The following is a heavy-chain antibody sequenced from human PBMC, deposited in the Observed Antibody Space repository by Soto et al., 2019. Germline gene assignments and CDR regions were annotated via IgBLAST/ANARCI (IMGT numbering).Heavy chain of an antibody. D-gene: IGHD6-13*01. CDR1: GFTFSRYA. Sequence: QVQLVESGGGVVQPGRSLRLSCAASGFTFSRYAMHWVRQAPGKALEWVAVISSDGSSKHYADSVKGRFTISRDNSKNTLSLLMNSLGVEDTAAVFCAKDGAAAGTFDYWGQGTLVTVSS. V-gene: IGHV3-30*18. CDR2: ISSDGSSK. CDR3: AKDGAAAGTFDY. J-gene: IGHJ4*02.